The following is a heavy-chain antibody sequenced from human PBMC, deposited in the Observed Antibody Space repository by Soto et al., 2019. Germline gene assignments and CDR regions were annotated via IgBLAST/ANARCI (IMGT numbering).Heavy chain of an antibody. Sequence: XGSLRLCWAASGFPFSTYAVTWVLQAPGKGLEWVSVISGSGSAAYYADAVKGRFTISRDNSKNTLYLQMSSLRAEDTAVYYCAKDPNSYDSTGLDYWGQGTLVTVSS. CDR3: AKDPNSYDSTGLDY. CDR1: GFPFSTYA. CDR2: ISGSGSAA. D-gene: IGHD3-22*01. J-gene: IGHJ4*02. V-gene: IGHV3-23*01.